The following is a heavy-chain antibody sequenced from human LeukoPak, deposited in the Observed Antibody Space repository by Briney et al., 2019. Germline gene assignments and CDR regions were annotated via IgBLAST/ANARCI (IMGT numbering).Heavy chain of an antibody. Sequence: SETLSLTCTVSGDSISSYYWSWVRQPAGKGLEWIGRIHPSGNTNCNPSLKSRVTLSVDTSKNQFSLKLSSVTAADTAVYYCARGPPPDFDYWGRGTLVTVSS. CDR3: ARGPPPDFDY. V-gene: IGHV4-4*07. CDR1: GDSISSYY. CDR2: IHPSGNT. J-gene: IGHJ4*02.